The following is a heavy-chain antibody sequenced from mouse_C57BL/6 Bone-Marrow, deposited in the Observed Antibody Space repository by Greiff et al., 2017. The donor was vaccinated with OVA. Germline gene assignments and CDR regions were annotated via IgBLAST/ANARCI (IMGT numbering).Heavy chain of an antibody. V-gene: IGHV1-50*01. J-gene: IGHJ3*01. Sequence: QVQLQQPGAELVKPGASVKLSCKASGYTFTRYWMQWVKQRPGQGLEWIGEIDPSDSYTNYNQKFKGKATLTVDTSSSTAYMQLSSLTSEDSAVYYCASAVFAYWGQGTLVTVSA. CDR3: ASAVFAY. CDR2: IDPSDSYT. CDR1: GYTFTRYW.